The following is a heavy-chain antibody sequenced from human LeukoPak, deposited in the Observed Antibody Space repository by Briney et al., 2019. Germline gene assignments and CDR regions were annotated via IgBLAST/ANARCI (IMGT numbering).Heavy chain of an antibody. Sequence: GGSLRLSCAASGFTFTNYGMHWVRQAPGKGLEWVAFIRYDGSNKYYTDSVKGRFTISRDNLRDTLYLQMNSLRTEDTAVYYCAKGDMIDIWGQGTMVTVSS. D-gene: IGHD2-15*01. CDR2: IRYDGSNK. V-gene: IGHV3-30*02. CDR1: GFTFTNYG. J-gene: IGHJ3*02. CDR3: AKGDMIDI.